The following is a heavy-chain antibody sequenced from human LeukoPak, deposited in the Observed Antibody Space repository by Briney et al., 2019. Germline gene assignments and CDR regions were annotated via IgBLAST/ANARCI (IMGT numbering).Heavy chain of an antibody. CDR2: IYYSGST. D-gene: IGHD3-3*01. CDR1: GGSISSHY. V-gene: IGHV4-59*11. CDR3: ARGATYYDFWSGYSSWFDP. Sequence: SETLSLTCTVSGGSISSHYWSWIRQPPGKGLEWIGYIYYSGSTNYNPSLQSRVTISVDTSNNQFSLMLSSMTAADAAVYYGARGATYYDFWSGYSSWFDPWGQGTLVTVSS. J-gene: IGHJ5*02.